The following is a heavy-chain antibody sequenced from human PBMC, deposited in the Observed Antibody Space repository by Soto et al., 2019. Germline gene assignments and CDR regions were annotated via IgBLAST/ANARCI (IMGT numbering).Heavy chain of an antibody. J-gene: IGHJ5*02. V-gene: IGHV3-30*18. CDR2: ISYDGSNK. Sequence: PGGSLRLSCAASGFTFSSYGMHWVRQAPGKGLEWVAVISYDGSNKYYADSVKGRFTISRDNSKNTLYLQMNSLRAEDTAVYYCAKIEMGWFAHWGQGSQVTVSS. CDR3: AKIEMGWFAH. D-gene: IGHD2-8*01. CDR1: GFTFSSYG.